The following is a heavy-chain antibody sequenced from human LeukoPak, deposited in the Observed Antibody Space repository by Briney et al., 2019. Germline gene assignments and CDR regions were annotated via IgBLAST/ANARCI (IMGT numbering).Heavy chain of an antibody. J-gene: IGHJ5*02. D-gene: IGHD3-10*01. CDR2: IRYDGSNK. V-gene: IGHV3-30*02. CDR3: AKRYGSGSSLTNWFDP. Sequence: PGGSLRLSCAASGFTFSSYGMHWVRQAPGKGLEWVAFIRYDGSNKYYADSVKGRFTISRDNCKNTLYLQMNSLRAEDTAVYYCAKRYGSGSSLTNWFDPWGQGTLVTVSS. CDR1: GFTFSSYG.